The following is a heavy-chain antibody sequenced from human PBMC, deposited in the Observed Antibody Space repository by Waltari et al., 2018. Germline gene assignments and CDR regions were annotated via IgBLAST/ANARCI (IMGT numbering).Heavy chain of an antibody. CDR2: IKQDGSEK. Sequence: EVQLVASGGGLARPGGSLALPCAAPGLPFVTFWLTWVRQAPGKGLEWVANIKQDGSEKYYVDSVNGRFTIPRDNAKNSLYLQMNSLRAEDTAVYYCARVAPFCSGGSCYFDYWGQGTLVTVSS. V-gene: IGHV3-7*01. J-gene: IGHJ4*02. CDR3: ARVAPFCSGGSCYFDY. D-gene: IGHD2-15*01. CDR1: GLPFVTFW.